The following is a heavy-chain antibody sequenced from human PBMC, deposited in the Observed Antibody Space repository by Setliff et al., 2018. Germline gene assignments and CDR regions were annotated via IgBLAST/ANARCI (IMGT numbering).Heavy chain of an antibody. CDR1: GLTLSRYS. Sequence: PGGSLRLSCAAPGLTLSRYSMNWVRKAPGKGLEWLSYISSSNIGMYYGDSEKGRFTISRNSAKNAVYLQINSLRAEDTAVYYCARGIGTLDISRYFDYWGQGTLVTVSS. CDR2: ISSSNIGM. J-gene: IGHJ4*02. V-gene: IGHV3-48*01. CDR3: ARGIGTLDISRYFDY. D-gene: IGHD5-12*01.